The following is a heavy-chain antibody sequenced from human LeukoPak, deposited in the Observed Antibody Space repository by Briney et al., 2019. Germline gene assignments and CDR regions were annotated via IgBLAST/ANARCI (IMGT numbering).Heavy chain of an antibody. CDR2: ISSSSGTI. CDR3: AKDASSSLEY. CDR1: GFTFSDYY. Sequence: GGSLRLSCAASGFTFSDYYMSWIRRAPGKGLEWLSYISSSSGTIHYADSVKGRFTISRDNAKNTLYLQMNSLRTEDTAVYYCAKDASSSLEYWGQGTLVTVSS. J-gene: IGHJ4*02. D-gene: IGHD6-13*01. V-gene: IGHV3-11*04.